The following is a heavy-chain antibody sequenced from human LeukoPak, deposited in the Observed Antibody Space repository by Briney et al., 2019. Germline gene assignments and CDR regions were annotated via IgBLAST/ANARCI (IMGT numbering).Heavy chain of an antibody. J-gene: IGHJ4*02. D-gene: IGHD6-19*01. CDR2: INHSGNT. CDR3: TRRGEIAVVEDFDY. V-gene: IGHV4-34*01. CDR1: GGSFSAYY. Sequence: SETLSLTCAVYGGSFSAYYWSWIRQPPGKGLEWIGEINHSGNTNYNPSLKSRVTLSVDTSKKQFSLKLTSVTAEDTAVYYCTRRGEIAVVEDFDYWGQGTLVTVSS.